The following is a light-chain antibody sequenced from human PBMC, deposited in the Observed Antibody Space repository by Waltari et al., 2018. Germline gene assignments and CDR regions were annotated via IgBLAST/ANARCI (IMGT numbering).Light chain of an antibody. Sequence: EVVLTQSPATLSLSPGESATLSCRASQSVANYVAWYQQKPGQAPRLLIFDSYKRASGVPARFSGSGFGTDFTLTISSLGPEDIAVYYCQHRDSWPLTFGGGTTVEIK. V-gene: IGKV3-11*01. J-gene: IGKJ4*01. CDR1: QSVANY. CDR3: QHRDSWPLT. CDR2: DSY.